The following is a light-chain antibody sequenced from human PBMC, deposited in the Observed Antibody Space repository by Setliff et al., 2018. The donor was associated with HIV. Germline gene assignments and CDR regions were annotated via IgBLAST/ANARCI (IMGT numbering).Light chain of an antibody. V-gene: IGLV7-46*01. CDR3: LRSYSCPRV. CDR1: TGAVTSTHY. Sequence: QAVVTQPPSLTVSPGGTATLTCGSSTGAVTSTHYPYWYQQKPGQAPRTLISDTSDKHPWTPAHFSRSLLGGKASLTLTGAQPEDEAEYYCLRSYSCPRVFGGGTKVTVL. CDR2: DTS. J-gene: IGLJ2*01.